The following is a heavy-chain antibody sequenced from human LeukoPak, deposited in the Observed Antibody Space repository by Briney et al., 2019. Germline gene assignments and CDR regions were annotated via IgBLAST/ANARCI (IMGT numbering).Heavy chain of an antibody. V-gene: IGHV4-59*08. Sequence: PSETLSLTCTVSGGSINNYYWSWIRQPPGKGLEWIGYIYYSGSTNYNPSLKSPVTISVYTSRNQLSLRLSSVTAADTAMYYCARLSGGNAKGSFDFWGQGTVVTVSS. CDR2: IYYSGST. D-gene: IGHD4-23*01. CDR3: ARLSGGNAKGSFDF. CDR1: GGSINNYY. J-gene: IGHJ3*01.